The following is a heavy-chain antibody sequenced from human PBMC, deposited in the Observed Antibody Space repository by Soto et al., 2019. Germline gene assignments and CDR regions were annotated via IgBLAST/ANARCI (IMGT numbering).Heavy chain of an antibody. CDR3: AGDIESVTAKHFFYYYAMDV. Sequence: ASVKVSCKASGFTFSNYGLNWVRQAPGQGLEWMGWVSANNGHTNYAQNLQGRVSMTTDTSTSTAYMELRGLTFDDTAVYHCAGDIESVTAKHFFYYYAMDVWGQGTTVTVSS. CDR1: GFTFSNYG. D-gene: IGHD2-8*01. J-gene: IGHJ6*02. V-gene: IGHV1-18*01. CDR2: VSANNGHT.